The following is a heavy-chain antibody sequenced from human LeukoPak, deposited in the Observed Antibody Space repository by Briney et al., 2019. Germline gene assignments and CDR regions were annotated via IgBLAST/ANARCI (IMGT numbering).Heavy chain of an antibody. CDR3: ARDLVLARLFDY. D-gene: IGHD3-3*01. CDR2: IYYSGST. J-gene: IGHJ4*02. V-gene: IGHV4-30-4*08. CDR1: GGSFSGYY. Sequence: SETLSLTCAVYGGSFSGYYWSWIRQPPGKGLEWIGYIYYSGSTYYNPSLKSRVTISVDTSKNQFSLKLSSVTAADTAVYYCARDLVLARLFDYWGQGTLVTVSS.